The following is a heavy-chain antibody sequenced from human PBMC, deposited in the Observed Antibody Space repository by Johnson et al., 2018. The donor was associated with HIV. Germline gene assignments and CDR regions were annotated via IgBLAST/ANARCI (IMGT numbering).Heavy chain of an antibody. Sequence: QVQLVESGGGLVQPGGSLILSCAASGFTFNSFGVHWVRQAPGKGLEWVAFIRDDGSNEDYADSVKGRFTISRDNSKNTLYLQMNSLRAEDTAVYYCARDNIVATADDAFDVWGQGTMVTVSS. J-gene: IGHJ3*01. CDR1: GFTFNSFG. D-gene: IGHD5-12*01. CDR2: IRDDGSNE. V-gene: IGHV3-30*02. CDR3: ARDNIVATADDAFDV.